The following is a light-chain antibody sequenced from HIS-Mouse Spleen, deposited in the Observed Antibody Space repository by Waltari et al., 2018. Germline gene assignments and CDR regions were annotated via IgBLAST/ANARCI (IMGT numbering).Light chain of an antibody. CDR3: CSYAGSSTFVV. J-gene: IGLJ2*01. Sequence: QSALTQPASVSGSPGQSITISCTGTSSDVGSHNLFSWYQQHPGKAPKLMIDGGSKRPSGVSNRLSGSKSGNTAALTISGLQAEDEADYYCCSYAGSSTFVVFGGGTKLTVL. V-gene: IGLV2-23*03. CDR1: SSDVGSHNL. CDR2: GGS.